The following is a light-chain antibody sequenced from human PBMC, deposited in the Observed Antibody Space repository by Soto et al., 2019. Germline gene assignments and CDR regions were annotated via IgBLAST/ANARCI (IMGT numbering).Light chain of an antibody. Sequence: DIQMTQSPSSLSASVGDRVTITCRASQSISTYINWYQQKQGTAPKLLIYGASSLQSGVSSRFSGSRSGTDFTLTIGSLQPEDFATYYCQQSYSTPLTFGRGTKVEI. CDR1: QSISTY. CDR3: QQSYSTPLT. CDR2: GAS. V-gene: IGKV1-39*01. J-gene: IGKJ4*01.